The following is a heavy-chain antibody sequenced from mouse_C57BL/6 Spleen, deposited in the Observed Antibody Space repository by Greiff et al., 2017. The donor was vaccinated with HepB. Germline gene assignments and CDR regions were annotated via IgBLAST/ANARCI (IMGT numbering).Heavy chain of an antibody. CDR1: GYTFTSYG. D-gene: IGHD1-1*01. CDR3: ARGDYYGSSCLFDY. V-gene: IGHV1-81*01. Sequence: VKLVESGAELARPGASVKLSCKASGYTFTSYGISWVKQRTGQGLEWIGEIYPRSGNTYYNEKFKGKATLTADKSSSTAYMELRSLTSEDSAVYFCARGDYYGSSCLFDYWGQGTTLTVSS. CDR2: IYPRSGNT. J-gene: IGHJ2*01.